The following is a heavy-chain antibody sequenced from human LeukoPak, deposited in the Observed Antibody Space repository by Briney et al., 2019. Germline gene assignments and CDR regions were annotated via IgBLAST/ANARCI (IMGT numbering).Heavy chain of an antibody. CDR1: GYTFTSYG. D-gene: IGHD3-10*01. Sequence: ASVKVSCKASGYTFTSYGISWVRQAPGQGLEWMGWISAYNGNTNYAQKLQGRATMTTDTSTSTACMELRSPRSDDTAVYYCARDLIGSGSYYQNWFDPWGQGTLVTVSS. V-gene: IGHV1-18*04. CDR2: ISAYNGNT. CDR3: ARDLIGSGSYYQNWFDP. J-gene: IGHJ5*02.